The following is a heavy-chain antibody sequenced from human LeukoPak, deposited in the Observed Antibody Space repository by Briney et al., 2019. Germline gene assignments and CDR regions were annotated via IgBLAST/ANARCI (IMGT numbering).Heavy chain of an antibody. CDR2: INAGNGNT. CDR3: ARDGPWAFDI. Sequence: ASVKVSCKASGYTFTSYGISWVRQAPGQGLEWMGWINAGNGNTKYSQKFQGRVTITRDTSASTAYMELSSLRSEDTAVYYCARDGPWAFDIWGQGTMVTVSS. J-gene: IGHJ3*02. V-gene: IGHV1-3*01. CDR1: GYTFTSYG.